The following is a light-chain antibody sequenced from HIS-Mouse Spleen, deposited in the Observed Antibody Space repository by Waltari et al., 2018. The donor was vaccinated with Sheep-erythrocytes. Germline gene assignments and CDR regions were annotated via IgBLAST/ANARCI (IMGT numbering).Light chain of an antibody. CDR1: SSDVGGYNY. J-gene: IGLJ3*02. Sequence: QSALTQPPSASGSPGQSVTISCTGTSSDVGGYNYVSWSQHHPGKAPKLMIYEVSKRPEGVPDRFCGSKSGNTASLTVSGLQAEDEADYYCSSYAGSNNWVFGGGTKLTVL. CDR2: EVS. CDR3: SSYAGSNNWV. V-gene: IGLV2-8*01.